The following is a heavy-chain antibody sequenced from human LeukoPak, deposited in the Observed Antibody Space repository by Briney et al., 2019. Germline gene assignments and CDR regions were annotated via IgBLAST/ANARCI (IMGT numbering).Heavy chain of an antibody. CDR2: IYHSGTT. CDR3: AGEGGQMTRKFFFDY. V-gene: IGHV4-59*01. J-gene: IGHJ4*02. CDR1: GASITRNY. Sequence: SQTLSLTRTVSGASITRNYCSSVRQPPRDGREWNGYIYHSGTTNYNPSLQSRVTMSMDKSKNQFSLKLNSVTAADTAVYYCAGEGGQMTRKFFFDYGGQGTLVSVS. D-gene: IGHD3-16*01.